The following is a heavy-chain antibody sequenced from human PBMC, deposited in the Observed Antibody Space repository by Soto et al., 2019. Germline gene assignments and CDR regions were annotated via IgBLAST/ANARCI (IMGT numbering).Heavy chain of an antibody. J-gene: IGHJ4*02. D-gene: IGHD1-1*01. CDR1: GGTFSSYT. Sequence: ASVKVSCKASGGTFSSYTISWVRQAPGQGLEWMGRIIPILGIANYAQKFQGRVTITADKSTSTAYMELSSLRSEDTAVYYCARGSWNDGKPLNYWGQGTLVTVSS. CDR2: IIPILGIA. CDR3: ARGSWNDGKPLNY. V-gene: IGHV1-69*02.